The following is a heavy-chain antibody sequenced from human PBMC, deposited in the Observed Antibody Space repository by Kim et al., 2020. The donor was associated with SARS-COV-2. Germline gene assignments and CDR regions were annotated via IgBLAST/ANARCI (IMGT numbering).Heavy chain of an antibody. D-gene: IGHD3-10*01. CDR2: ISWNSGSI. V-gene: IGHV3-9*01. CDR1: GFTFGDYA. J-gene: IGHJ6*02. Sequence: GGSLRLSCAASGFTFGDYAMHWVRQAPGKGLEWVSGISWNSGSIGYADSVKGRFTISRDNAKNSLYLQMNSLRAEDTALYYCANSYGSGNYGMDVWGQGTTVTVSS. CDR3: ANSYGSGNYGMDV.